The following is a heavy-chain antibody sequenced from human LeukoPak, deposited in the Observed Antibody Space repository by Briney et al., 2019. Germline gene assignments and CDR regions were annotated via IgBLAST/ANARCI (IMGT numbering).Heavy chain of an antibody. CDR1: GYSFTNYW. CDR2: INPFDSNV. Sequence: GESLKISCKGSGYSFTNYWIGWVRQMPGKGLEWIGIINPFDSNVRYSPSFQGQVTISADKSINTAYLQWSSLKASDTAMYYCATRKTYASGWLFWGQGTLVTVSS. CDR3: ATRKTYASGWLF. V-gene: IGHV5-51*01. D-gene: IGHD6-19*01. J-gene: IGHJ4*02.